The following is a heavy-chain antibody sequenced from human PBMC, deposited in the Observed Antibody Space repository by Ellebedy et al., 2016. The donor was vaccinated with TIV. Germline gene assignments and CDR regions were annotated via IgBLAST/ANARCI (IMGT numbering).Heavy chain of an antibody. D-gene: IGHD2-8*02. Sequence: AASVTVSCKASGYTFTNYYIHWVRQAPGQGLEWMGIIDPSDGVTNYPQKFQGRVTMTRDTSTSTLYMQLISLRSEDTAVYYCAREARGTGGFDPWGQGTLVTVSS. J-gene: IGHJ5*02. V-gene: IGHV1-46*01. CDR2: IDPSDGVT. CDR1: GYTFTNYY. CDR3: AREARGTGGFDP.